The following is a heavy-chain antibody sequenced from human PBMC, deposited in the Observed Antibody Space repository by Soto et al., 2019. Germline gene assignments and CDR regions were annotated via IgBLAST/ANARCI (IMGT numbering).Heavy chain of an antibody. CDR2: ISGSGGST. Sequence: GGSLRLSCAASGFTFSSYAMSWVRQAPGKGLEWVSAISGSGGSTYYADSVKGRFTISRDNSKNTLYLQMNSLRAEDTAVYYCAKGGAWLLYYYYMDVWGKGTTVTVSS. J-gene: IGHJ6*03. CDR3: AKGGAWLLYYYYMDV. D-gene: IGHD1-26*01. CDR1: GFTFSSYA. V-gene: IGHV3-23*01.